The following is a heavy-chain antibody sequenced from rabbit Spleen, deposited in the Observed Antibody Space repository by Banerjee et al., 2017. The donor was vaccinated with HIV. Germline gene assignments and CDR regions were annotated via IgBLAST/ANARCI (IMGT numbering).Heavy chain of an antibody. V-gene: IGHV1S45*01. CDR2: INAATGKP. J-gene: IGHJ4*01. CDR1: GFSFSNKAV. CDR3: ARDLVGVIGWNFYL. Sequence: QEQLEESGGGLVKPGGSLTLTCTASGFSFSNKAVMCWVRQAPGKGLEWIACINAATGKPVYATWAKGRFTISRTSSTTVTLRMTSLTAADRAAYFCARDLVGVIGWNFYLWGPGTLVTVS. D-gene: IGHD1-1*01.